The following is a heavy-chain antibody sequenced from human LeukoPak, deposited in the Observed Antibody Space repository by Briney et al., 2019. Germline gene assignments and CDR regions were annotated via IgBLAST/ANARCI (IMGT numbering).Heavy chain of an antibody. CDR3: ARLGSSAWFPGDY. D-gene: IGHD6-13*01. V-gene: IGHV5-51*01. CDR2: IYPGDSDA. CDR1: GYIFTSYW. J-gene: IGHJ4*02. Sequence: GESLQISCKGSGYIFTSYWIAWVRQMPGKGLEWMGIIYPGDSDARYSPSFQGQVTISADKSITTAYLQWSSLKASDTAMYYCARLGSSAWFPGDYWGRGTLVTVSS.